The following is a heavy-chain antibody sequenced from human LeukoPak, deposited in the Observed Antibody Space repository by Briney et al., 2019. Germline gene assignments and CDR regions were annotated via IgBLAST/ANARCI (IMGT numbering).Heavy chain of an antibody. J-gene: IGHJ4*02. Sequence: GASVKVSCKASGYTFTGYYMHWMRQAPGQGLEWMGWINPNSGGTNYAQKFQGRVTMTRDTSISTAYMELSRLRSDDTAVYYCAREYYYGSGSYYTSIGYWGQGTLVTVSS. CDR1: GYTFTGYY. CDR3: AREYYYGSGSYYTSIGY. D-gene: IGHD3-10*01. CDR2: INPNSGGT. V-gene: IGHV1-2*02.